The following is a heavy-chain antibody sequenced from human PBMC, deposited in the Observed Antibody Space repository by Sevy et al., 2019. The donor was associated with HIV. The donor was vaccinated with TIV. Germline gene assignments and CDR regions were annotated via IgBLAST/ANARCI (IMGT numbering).Heavy chain of an antibody. Sequence: GGSLRLSCTVSGFIFSNFAMHWVRQAPGKGLEWVAVTSYDGSHKYYADSVKGRFIVSRYNSRNILSLEMSSLTRDDTAVYYCARGENDDEFFQYWGQGTLVTVSS. V-gene: IGHV3-30*04. CDR1: GFIFSNFA. CDR2: TSYDGSHK. D-gene: IGHD1-26*01. CDR3: ARGENDDEFFQY. J-gene: IGHJ1*01.